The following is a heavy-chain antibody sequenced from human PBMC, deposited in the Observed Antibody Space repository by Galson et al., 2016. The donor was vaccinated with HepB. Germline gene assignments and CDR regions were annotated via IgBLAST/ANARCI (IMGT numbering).Heavy chain of an antibody. CDR1: GGSISSANYY. CDR3: AASRVRRYFDWVATEADFYYGMED. D-gene: IGHD3-9*01. CDR2: IFDSGNT. V-gene: IGHV4-30-4*01. Sequence: TLSLTCTVSGGSISSANYYWNWIRQPPGRGLEWIGYIFDSGNTHDNPSLKSRVAISVDTSNNHSSLTLSSGTAADTAVYFCAASRVRRYFDWVATEADFYYGMEDWGKGTTVTVSS. J-gene: IGHJ6*04.